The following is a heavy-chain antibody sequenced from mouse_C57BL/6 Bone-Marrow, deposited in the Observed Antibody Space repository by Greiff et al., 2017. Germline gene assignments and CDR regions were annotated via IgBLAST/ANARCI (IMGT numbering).Heavy chain of an antibody. V-gene: IGHV1-69*01. CDR1: GYTFTSYW. D-gene: IGHD2-2*01. J-gene: IGHJ4*01. CDR2: IDPSDSYT. CDR3: ARRGYGYEEGIYAMDY. Sequence: VQLQQPGAELVMPGASVKLSCKASGYTFTSYWMHWVKQRPGQGLEWIVEIDPSDSYTNYNQKFKGKSTLTVDKSSSTAYMQLSSLTSEDSAVYYCARRGYGYEEGIYAMDYWGQGTSVTVSS.